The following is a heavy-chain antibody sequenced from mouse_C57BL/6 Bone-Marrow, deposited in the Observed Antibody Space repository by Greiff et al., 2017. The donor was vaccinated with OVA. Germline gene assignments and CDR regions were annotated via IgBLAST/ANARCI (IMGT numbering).Heavy chain of an antibody. J-gene: IGHJ4*01. D-gene: IGHD1-1*01. V-gene: IGHV14-4*01. CDR2: IDPENGDT. Sequence: VQLKESGAELVRPGASVKLSCTASGFNIKDDYMHWVKQRPEQGLEWIGWIDPENGDTEYASKFQGKATITADTSSNTAYLQLSSLTSEDTAVYYCTTLIYYYGSSYAMDYWGQGTSVTVSS. CDR1: GFNIKDDY. CDR3: TTLIYYYGSSYAMDY.